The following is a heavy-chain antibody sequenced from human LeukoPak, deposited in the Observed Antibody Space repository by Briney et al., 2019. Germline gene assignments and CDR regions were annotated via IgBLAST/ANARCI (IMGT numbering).Heavy chain of an antibody. J-gene: IGHJ4*02. Sequence: GGSLRLSCAAPGFTFSSYSMNWVRQAPGKGLEWVAVISYDGSNKYYADSVKGRFTISRDNFKNTLYLQMNSLRAEDTAVYYCAKDKNDYVWGSYRWRGDYWGQGTLVTVSS. D-gene: IGHD3-16*02. V-gene: IGHV3-30*18. CDR2: ISYDGSNK. CDR1: GFTFSSYS. CDR3: AKDKNDYVWGSYRWRGDY.